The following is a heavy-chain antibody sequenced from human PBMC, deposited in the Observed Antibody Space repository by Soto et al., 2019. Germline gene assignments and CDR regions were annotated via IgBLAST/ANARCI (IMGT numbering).Heavy chain of an antibody. D-gene: IGHD3-22*01. CDR3: AREPGSGLGAFDDRSGYYGGLGH. CDR2: IYYSGST. J-gene: IGHJ4*02. CDR1: GDTISSGGYY. V-gene: IGHV4-31*03. Sequence: SETLSLTCTVSGDTISSGGYYWAWIRQHPEKGLEWIGYIYYSGSTSYNPSFESRVSISVDTSKTHFSLNLNSVTAADTAVYCRAREPGSGLGAFDDRSGYYGGLGHRGQGTLVTVSS.